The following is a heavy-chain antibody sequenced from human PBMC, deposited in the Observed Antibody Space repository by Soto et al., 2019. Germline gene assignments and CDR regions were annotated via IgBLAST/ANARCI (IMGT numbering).Heavy chain of an antibody. D-gene: IGHD6-25*01. CDR3: VSGPNIRTFDY. J-gene: IGHJ4*02. Sequence: TSETLSLTCAVSGGSISSGGYSWSWIPQPPGKGLEWIGDIYHSGSTNYNPSLKSRVTISVDTSKNQFSLKLSSVTAADTAVYYCVSGPNIRTFDYWGQGTLVTVSS. CDR2: IYHSGST. V-gene: IGHV4-30-2*01. CDR1: GGSISSGGYS.